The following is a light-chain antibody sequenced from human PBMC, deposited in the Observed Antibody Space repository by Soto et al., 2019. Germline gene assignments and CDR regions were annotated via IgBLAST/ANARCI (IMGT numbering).Light chain of an antibody. CDR1: QSVSSSY. CDR3: KQYGRSVT. CDR2: GAS. Sequence: EIVLTQSPGTLSLSQGERATLSCRASQSVSSSYLAWYQQKPGQAPRLLIYGASSGATGLPDRFSGRGSGTDFTLTIRRLKPEDFASYYFKQYGRSVTFGGGTKVEIK. J-gene: IGKJ4*01. V-gene: IGKV3-20*01.